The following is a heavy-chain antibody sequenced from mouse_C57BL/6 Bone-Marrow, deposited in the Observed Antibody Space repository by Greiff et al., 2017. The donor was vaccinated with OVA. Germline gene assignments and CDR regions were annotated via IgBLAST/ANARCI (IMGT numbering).Heavy chain of an antibody. Sequence: EVHLVESGGDLVKPGGSLKLSCAASGFTFSSYGMSWVRQTPDKRLEWVATISSGGSYTYYPDSVKGRFTISRDNAKNTLYLQMSSLKSEDTAMYYCATYRYDYDGFAYWGQGILVIVSA. CDR2: ISSGGSYT. CDR3: ATYRYDYDGFAY. D-gene: IGHD2-4*01. V-gene: IGHV5-6*01. J-gene: IGHJ3*01. CDR1: GFTFSSYG.